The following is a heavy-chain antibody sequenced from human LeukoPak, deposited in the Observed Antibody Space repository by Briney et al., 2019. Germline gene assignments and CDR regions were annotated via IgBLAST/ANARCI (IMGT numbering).Heavy chain of an antibody. CDR3: ARGSRRGYSGYDEFDY. D-gene: IGHD5-12*01. Sequence: GGSLRLSCAASGFTFSSYSMNWVRQAPGKGLEWVSYISSSSSTIYHADSVKGRFTISRDNAKNSLYLQLNSLRAEDTAVYYCARGSRRGYSGYDEFDYWGQGTLVTVSS. J-gene: IGHJ4*02. CDR2: ISSSSSTI. V-gene: IGHV3-48*01. CDR1: GFTFSSYS.